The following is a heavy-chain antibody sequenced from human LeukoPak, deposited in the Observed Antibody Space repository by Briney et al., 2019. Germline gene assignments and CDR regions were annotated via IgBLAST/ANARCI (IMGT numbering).Heavy chain of an antibody. D-gene: IGHD3-22*01. V-gene: IGHV1-2*02. J-gene: IGHJ4*02. CDR1: GYSFIDYY. CDR2: IKPNSGGT. CDR3: ARDGHDSSGYYEDY. Sequence: ASVKVSCKTSGYSFIDYYMHWVRQAPGQGLEWMGWIKPNSGGTNYAQKFQGRVTMTRDTSITTAYMELSRLRSDDTAVYYCARDGHDSSGYYEDYWGQGTLVTVSS.